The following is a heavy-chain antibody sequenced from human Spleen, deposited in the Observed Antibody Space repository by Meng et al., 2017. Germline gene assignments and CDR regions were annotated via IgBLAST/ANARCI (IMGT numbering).Heavy chain of an antibody. J-gene: IGHJ4*02. CDR2: RNHSGST. CDR3: ARGPTTMAHDFDY. D-gene: IGHD4-11*01. V-gene: IGHV4-34*01. CDR1: GYTFTTYY. Sequence: QVQLGLASAYVKKPGASVQVSCNASGYTFTTYYTHWVRHAPGQGLEWIGERNHSGSTNYNPSLESRATISVDTSQNNLSLKLSSVTAADSAVYYCARGPTTMAHDFDYWGQGTLVTVSS.